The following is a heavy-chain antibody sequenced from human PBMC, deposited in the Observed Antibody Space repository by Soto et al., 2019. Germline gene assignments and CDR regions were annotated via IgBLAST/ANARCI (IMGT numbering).Heavy chain of an antibody. CDR2: IYYSGGT. CDR3: ARAMWTVSPPYFDF. D-gene: IGHD2-21*01. V-gene: IGHV4-30-4*01. Sequence: QVRRQESGPGLVKPSQTLSLTCTVSGGFISTGDYCWSWIRQPPGKGLEWIGFIYYSGGTYYNPSLKSRVTISIDTPKKQFPLKLSSLTAADTAVYYCARAMWTVSPPYFDFWGLGTLVTVSS. CDR1: GGFISTGDYC. J-gene: IGHJ4*02.